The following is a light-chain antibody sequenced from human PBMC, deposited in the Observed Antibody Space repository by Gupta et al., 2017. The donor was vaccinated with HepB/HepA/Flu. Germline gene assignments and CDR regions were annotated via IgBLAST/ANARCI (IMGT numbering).Light chain of an antibody. Sequence: SALTQPASVSGSPGPSITISCPGTSSDVGGYNYVYWYQQHPGKALKLMIYYVSKRTAGVASRFSGSKSGNTASLTISAPKEEDEADYYRSSYTSSSIRVFGGGTKLTVL. J-gene: IGLJ3*02. V-gene: IGLV2-14*01. CDR3: SSYTSSSIRV. CDR1: SSDVGGYNY. CDR2: YVS.